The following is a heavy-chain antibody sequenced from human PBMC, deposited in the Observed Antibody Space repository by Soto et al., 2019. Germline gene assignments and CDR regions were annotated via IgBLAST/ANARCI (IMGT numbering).Heavy chain of an antibody. CDR2: IIPVIAII. CDR1: GAIFSSHT. J-gene: IGHJ4*02. D-gene: IGHD6-19*01. V-gene: IGHV1-69*02. CDR3: ASLMGNSTGWVDY. Sequence: QVQLVQSGAEVKKPGSSVKVSCKASGAIFSSHTLSWVRQAPGQGLEWMGRIIPVIAIINYAQKFQDRATITADKSTTTAYMELSNLRREATAVYFCASLMGNSTGWVDYWGQGTLVTVSS.